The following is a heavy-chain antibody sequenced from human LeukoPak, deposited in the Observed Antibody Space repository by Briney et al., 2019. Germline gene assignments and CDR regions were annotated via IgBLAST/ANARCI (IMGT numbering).Heavy chain of an antibody. D-gene: IGHD5-24*01. Sequence: GGSLRLSCAASGFTFSSYGMHWVRQAPGKGLEWVAVIWYDGSNKYYADSVKGRFTISIDNSKNTLYLQMNSLRAEDTAVYYCARSGMATICSWFDPWGQGTLVTVSS. J-gene: IGHJ5*02. CDR2: IWYDGSNK. V-gene: IGHV3-33*01. CDR3: ARSGMATICSWFDP. CDR1: GFTFSSYG.